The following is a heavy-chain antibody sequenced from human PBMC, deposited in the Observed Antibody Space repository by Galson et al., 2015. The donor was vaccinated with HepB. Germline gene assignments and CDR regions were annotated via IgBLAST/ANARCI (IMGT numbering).Heavy chain of an antibody. J-gene: IGHJ4*02. CDR2: ISGSGGST. CDR3: AKGGGGELFYY. D-gene: IGHD3-10*01. Sequence: SLRLSCAASGFTFSSYAMSWVRQAPGKGLEWVSAISGSGGSTYYADSVKGRFTISRDNSKNTLYLQMNSLRAEDAAVYYCAKGGGGELFYYWGQGTLVTVSS. V-gene: IGHV3-23*01. CDR1: GFTFSSYA.